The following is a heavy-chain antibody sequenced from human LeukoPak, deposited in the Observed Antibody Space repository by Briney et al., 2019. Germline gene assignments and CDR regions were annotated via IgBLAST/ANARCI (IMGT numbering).Heavy chain of an antibody. CDR3: ARDEGGSYSFDY. CDR1: GFTFGSYW. V-gene: IGHV3-7*01. Sequence: GGSLRLSCAASGFTFGSYWMTWVRQAPGKGLEWVANIKQDGSAKYYVDSVKGRFTISRDNAKNSLFLQMNSLRAEDSAVYYCARDEGGSYSFDYWGQGTLVTVSS. J-gene: IGHJ4*02. D-gene: IGHD1-26*01. CDR2: IKQDGSAK.